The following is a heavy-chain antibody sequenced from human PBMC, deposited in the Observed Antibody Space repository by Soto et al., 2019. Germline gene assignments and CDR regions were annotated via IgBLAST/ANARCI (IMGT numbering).Heavy chain of an antibody. CDR1: GFTFGDYA. V-gene: IGHV3-23*01. D-gene: IGHD5-12*01. Sequence: GGSLRLSCTASGFTFGDYAMSCVRQAPGKGLEWVSAIRDAGANTYYADSVKGRFTVSRDNSKNTLYLQMNSLRAEDTAVYYCAKYGLSTIGLFDYWGQGTLVTVSS. J-gene: IGHJ4*02. CDR3: AKYGLSTIGLFDY. CDR2: IRDAGANT.